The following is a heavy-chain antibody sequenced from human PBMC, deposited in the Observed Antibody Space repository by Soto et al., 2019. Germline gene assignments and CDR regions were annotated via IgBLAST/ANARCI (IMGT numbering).Heavy chain of an antibody. CDR2: ISGSGGST. Sequence: EVQLLESGGGLVQPGGSLRLSCAASGFTFSSYAMSWVRQAPGKGLEWVSAISGSGGSTYYADSVKGRFTISRDNSKNTLYLQMNSLRAEDTAVYYCAKPRMATITPLRVYFQHWGQGTLVTVSS. CDR3: AKPRMATITPLRVYFQH. J-gene: IGHJ1*01. V-gene: IGHV3-23*01. D-gene: IGHD5-12*01. CDR1: GFTFSSYA.